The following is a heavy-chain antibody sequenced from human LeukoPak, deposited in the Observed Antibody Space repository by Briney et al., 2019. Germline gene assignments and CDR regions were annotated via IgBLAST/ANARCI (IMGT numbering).Heavy chain of an antibody. CDR2: TYYRSKWYN. D-gene: IGHD5-12*01. CDR3: ASGSPPDI. V-gene: IGHV6-1*01. Sequence: SQTLSLTCAISGDSVSSDKAAWNWIRQPPSRGLEWLGRTYYRSKWYNDYATSLKSRIIINVDTSKNQFSLQLKSVTPEDTAIYYCASGSPPDIWGQGTLVTVS. J-gene: IGHJ3*02. CDR1: GDSVSSDKAA.